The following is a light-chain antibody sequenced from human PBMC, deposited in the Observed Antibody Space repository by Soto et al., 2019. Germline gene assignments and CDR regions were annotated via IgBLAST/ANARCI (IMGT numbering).Light chain of an antibody. J-gene: IGLJ2*01. Sequence: QSVLTQPASVSGSPGQSITISCTGTSXDVGGYDYVSWYQHHPGKVPKLIIYEVSKRPSGVSHRFSGSKSGNTASLTISGLQAEDEADYYCSSYTSSSALVFGGGTKVTVL. V-gene: IGLV2-14*01. CDR3: SSYTSSSALV. CDR1: SXDVGGYDY. CDR2: EVS.